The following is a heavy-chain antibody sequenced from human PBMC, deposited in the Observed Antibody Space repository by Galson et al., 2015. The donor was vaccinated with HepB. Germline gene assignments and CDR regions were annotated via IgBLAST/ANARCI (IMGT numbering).Heavy chain of an antibody. V-gene: IGHV3-30*04. CDR3: AGEGVVGAAFGF. CDR2: LSYDGSQK. D-gene: IGHD2-15*01. J-gene: IGHJ4*02. CDR1: GFTFKAYA. Sequence: SLRLSCAASGFTFKAYAMHWVRQAPGKGLEWVAFLSYDGSQKHYGDSVKGRFTISSDESDHTLYLQMNSLRPEDTAIYYCAGEGVVGAAFGFWGQGTLVTVSS.